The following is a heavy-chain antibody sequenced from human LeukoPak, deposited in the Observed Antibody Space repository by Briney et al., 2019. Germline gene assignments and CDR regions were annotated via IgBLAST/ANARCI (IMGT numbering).Heavy chain of an antibody. CDR1: GFTFSSYG. CDR3: ARDYSNYLDFDY. D-gene: IGHD4-11*01. CDR2: IWYDGSNK. J-gene: IGHJ4*02. Sequence: PGGSLRLSCAASGFTFSSYGMHWVRQAPGKGLEWVAVIWYDGSNKYYADSVKGRFTISKDSSKNTLYLQMNSLRAEDTAVYYCARDYSNYLDFDYWGQGTLVTVSS. V-gene: IGHV3-33*01.